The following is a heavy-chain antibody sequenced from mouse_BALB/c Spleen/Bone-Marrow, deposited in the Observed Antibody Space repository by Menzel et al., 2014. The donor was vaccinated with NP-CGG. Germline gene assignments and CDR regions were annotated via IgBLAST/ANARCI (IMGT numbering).Heavy chain of an antibody. D-gene: IGHD1-1*01. V-gene: IGHV1S81*02. CDR3: ARRYYGSSYLLDY. Sequence: QVQLQQSGAELVKPGASVKLSCKASGYTFTSYWMHWVEQRPGQGLDWIGEINPSNGRTNYNEKFRSKATLTVDKSSSTAYMQLSSLTSEDSAVYYCARRYYGSSYLLDYWGQGTTLTVSS. CDR1: GYTFTSYW. CDR2: INPSNGRT. J-gene: IGHJ2*01.